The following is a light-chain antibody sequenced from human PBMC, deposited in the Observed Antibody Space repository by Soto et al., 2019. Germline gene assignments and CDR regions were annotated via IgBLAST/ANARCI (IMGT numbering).Light chain of an antibody. V-gene: IGKV3-20*01. Sequence: EIVWTQSPGTLSLSPGERATLSCIASQSVSSSYLAWYQQKPGQAPRLLIYGASSRATGIPDRFSGSGSGTDFTLTISRLEPEDFAVYYGQHYGSSAWTFGQGTKVEIK. CDR2: GAS. J-gene: IGKJ1*01. CDR1: QSVSSSY. CDR3: QHYGSSAWT.